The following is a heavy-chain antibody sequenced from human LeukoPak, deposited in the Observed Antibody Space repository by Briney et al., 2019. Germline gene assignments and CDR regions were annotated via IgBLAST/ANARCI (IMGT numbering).Heavy chain of an antibody. CDR2: FDPEDGET. J-gene: IGHJ6*02. CDR3: ARDQDGLYYYGMDV. CDR1: GYTLTELS. V-gene: IGHV1-24*01. Sequence: ASVKVSCKVSGYTLTELSMHWVRQAPGKGLEWMGGFDPEDGETIYAQKFQGRVTMTEDESTSTAYMELSSLRSEDTAVYYCARDQDGLYYYGMDVWGQGTTVTVSS.